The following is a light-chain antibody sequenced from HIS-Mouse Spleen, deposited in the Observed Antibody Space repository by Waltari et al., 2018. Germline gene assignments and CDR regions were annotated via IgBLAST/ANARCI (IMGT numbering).Light chain of an antibody. J-gene: IGLJ2*01. Sequence: QSALTQPASVSGSPGQSLTISCTGTSSDVGGYNYVSWYQQHPGKAPKLVTYDVSNRPSGVANRFSGSKSGITACLAISGLQAEDEADDYCSSYTSSSTLDVVFGGGTKLTVL. CDR3: SSYTSSSTLDVV. V-gene: IGLV2-14*03. CDR2: DVS. CDR1: SSDVGGYNY.